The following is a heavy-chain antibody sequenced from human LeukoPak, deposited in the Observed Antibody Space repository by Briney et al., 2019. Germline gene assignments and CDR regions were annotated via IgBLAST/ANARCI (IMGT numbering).Heavy chain of an antibody. CDR2: IHYSGST. D-gene: IGHD4-17*01. Sequence: PSETLSLTCTVSGGSISSYYWSWIRQPPGKGLEWIGYIHYSGSTNYNPSLKSRVTISVDTSKNQFSLKLSSVTAADTAVYYCARSIRYGGWFDPWGQGTLVTVSS. J-gene: IGHJ5*02. CDR1: GGSISSYY. V-gene: IGHV4-59*08. CDR3: ARSIRYGGWFDP.